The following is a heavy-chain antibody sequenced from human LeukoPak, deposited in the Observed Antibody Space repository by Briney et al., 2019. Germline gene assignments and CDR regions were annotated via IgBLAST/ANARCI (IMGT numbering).Heavy chain of an antibody. CDR3: ARVRGSIVTLYYYYMDV. D-gene: IGHD4-11*01. CDR2: ISSSSSYI. CDR1: GFTFTSYT. J-gene: IGHJ6*03. V-gene: IGHV3-21*01. Sequence: PGGSLRLSCAASGFTFTSYTMNWVRQAPGQGLEWVSSISSSSSYIYYADSVKGRFTISRDNVKNSLYLQMNSPRAEDTAVYYCARVRGSIVTLYYYYMDVWGKGTTVTVSS.